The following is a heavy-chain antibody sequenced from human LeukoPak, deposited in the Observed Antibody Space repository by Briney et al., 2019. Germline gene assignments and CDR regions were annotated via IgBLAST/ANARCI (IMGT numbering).Heavy chain of an antibody. J-gene: IGHJ4*02. V-gene: IGHV3-23*01. CDR2: IGGSGGAT. CDR3: ARPSGYDLFVWVH. D-gene: IGHD5-12*01. Sequence: PGGSLRLSCAASGFTVSSTYAMSWVRQAPGKGLEWVSTIGGSGGATYFADSVKGRFNISRDNSKNTVFLQMNSLRAEDTALYFCARPSGYDLFVWVHWGQGTLVTVSS. CDR1: GFTVSSTYA.